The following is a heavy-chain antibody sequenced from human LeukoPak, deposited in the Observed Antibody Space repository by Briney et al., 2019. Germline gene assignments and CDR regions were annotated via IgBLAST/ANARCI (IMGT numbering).Heavy chain of an antibody. J-gene: IGHJ4*02. CDR3: AKGYSSGRYYYDSSSVDY. Sequence: GGSLRLSCAASGFTFSSYAMSWVRQAPGKGLEWVSAISGSGGSTYYADSVKGRFTISRDNSKNTLYLQMNSLRAEDTAVYYCAKGYSSGRYYYDSSSVDYWGQGTLVTVSS. CDR1: GFTFSSYA. V-gene: IGHV3-23*01. CDR2: ISGSGGST. D-gene: IGHD3-22*01.